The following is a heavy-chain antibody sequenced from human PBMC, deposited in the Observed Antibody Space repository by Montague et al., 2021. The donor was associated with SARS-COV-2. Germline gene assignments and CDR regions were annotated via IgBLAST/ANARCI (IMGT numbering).Heavy chain of an antibody. CDR2: IHYSGST. J-gene: IGHJ4*02. Sequence: SETLSLTCTVSGGSISSSSYYWACIRQPPGRGLDWIGSIHYSGSTYYTPSLKSRVSISVDTSKNQLSLNLSSVTAADRAVYYCATQEDPSGWIPGPFDFWGQGTLLTVSS. D-gene: IGHD6-19*01. CDR3: ATQEDPSGWIPGPFDF. V-gene: IGHV4-39*01. CDR1: GGSISSSSYY.